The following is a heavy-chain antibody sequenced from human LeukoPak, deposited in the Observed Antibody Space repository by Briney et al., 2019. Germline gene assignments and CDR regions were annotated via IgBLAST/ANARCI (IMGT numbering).Heavy chain of an antibody. D-gene: IGHD3-10*01. V-gene: IGHV1-69*13. J-gene: IGHJ6*02. CDR1: GGTFSSYA. CDR3: ARTYYYGSGSYSHYYGMDI. Sequence: SVKVSCKASGGTFSSYAISWVRQAPGQGLEWMGGIIPIFGTANYAQKFQGRVTITADESTSTAYMELSSLRSEDTAVYYCARTYYYGSGSYSHYYGMDIWGQGTTVTVSS. CDR2: IIPIFGTA.